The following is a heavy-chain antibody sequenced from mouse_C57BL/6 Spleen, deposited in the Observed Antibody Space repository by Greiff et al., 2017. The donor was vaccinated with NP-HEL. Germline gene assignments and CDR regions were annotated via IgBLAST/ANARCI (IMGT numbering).Heavy chain of an antibody. J-gene: IGHJ4*01. D-gene: IGHD1-1*01. Sequence: VKVVESGAELVRPGASVTLSCKASGYTFTDYEMHWVKQTPVHGLEWIGAIDPETGGTAYNQKFKGKAILTADKSSSTAYMELRSLTSEDSAVYYCTSYGSSLYYYAMDYWGQGTSVTVSS. CDR3: TSYGSSLYYYAMDY. V-gene: IGHV1-15*01. CDR2: IDPETGGT. CDR1: GYTFTDYE.